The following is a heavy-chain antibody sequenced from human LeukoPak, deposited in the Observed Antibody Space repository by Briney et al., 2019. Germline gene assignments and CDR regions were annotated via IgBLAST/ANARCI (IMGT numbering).Heavy chain of an antibody. D-gene: IGHD3-3*01. J-gene: IGHJ4*02. V-gene: IGHV1-2*02. Sequence: GASVKVSCKASGYTFTGYYMHWVRQAPGQGLERMGWINPNSGGTNYAQKFQGRVTMTRDTSISTAYMELSRLRSDDTAVYYCARGGITIFGVVIVKDFADYWGQGTLVTVSS. CDR3: ARGGITIFGVVIVKDFADY. CDR2: INPNSGGT. CDR1: GYTFTGYY.